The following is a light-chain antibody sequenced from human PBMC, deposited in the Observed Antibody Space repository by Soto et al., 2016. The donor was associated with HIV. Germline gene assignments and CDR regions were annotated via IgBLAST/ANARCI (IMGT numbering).Light chain of an antibody. J-gene: IGKJ4*01. V-gene: IGKV1-27*01. CDR2: AAS. CDR3: QKYTSAPXT. Sequence: DIHMTQSPSSLSASVGDRVTITCRASQGITNYLAWYQQKPGKVPKLLIHAASTLESGVPSRFRGSGYGTDFTLTITSLQPEDVATYYCQKYTSAPXTFGEGPRWRSN. CDR1: QGITNY.